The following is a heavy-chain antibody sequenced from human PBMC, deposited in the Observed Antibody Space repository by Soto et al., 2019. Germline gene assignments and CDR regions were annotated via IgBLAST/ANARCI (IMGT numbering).Heavy chain of an antibody. Sequence: ASVKVSCKVSGYTLTELSMHWVRQAPGQGLEWMGIFNPSDGSTSYAQKFQGRVTMTRDTSTSTVYMELSSLRSEDTAVYYCIAVASRAAAFDIWGQGTMVTVSS. V-gene: IGHV1-46*01. CDR3: IAVASRAAAFDI. CDR1: GYTLTELS. CDR2: FNPSDGST. J-gene: IGHJ3*02. D-gene: IGHD6-19*01.